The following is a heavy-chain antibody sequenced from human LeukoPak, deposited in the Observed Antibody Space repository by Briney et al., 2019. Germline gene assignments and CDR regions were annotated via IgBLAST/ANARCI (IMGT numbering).Heavy chain of an antibody. J-gene: IGHJ4*02. CDR2: IYYSGST. Sequence: SETLSLTCTVSGGSISSYYWSWIRQPPGKGLEWIGYIYYSGSTNYNPSLKSRVTISVDTSKNQFSLKLSSVTAADTAVYCCARDYGGNSFGLYYWGQGTLVTVSS. CDR3: ARDYGGNSFGLYY. V-gene: IGHV4-59*01. CDR1: GGSISSYY. D-gene: IGHD4-23*01.